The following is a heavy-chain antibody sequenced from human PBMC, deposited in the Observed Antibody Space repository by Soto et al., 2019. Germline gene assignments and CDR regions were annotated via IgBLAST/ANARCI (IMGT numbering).Heavy chain of an antibody. D-gene: IGHD6-6*01. V-gene: IGHV1-46*01. CDR3: ARDRSVLEYSSFLDAFDI. CDR1: GYTFTSYY. J-gene: IGHJ3*02. CDR2: INPSGGST. Sequence: ASVKVSCKASGYTFTSYYMHWVRQTPGQGLEWMGIINPSGGSTSYAQKFQGRVTMTRDTSTSTVYMELSSLRSEDTAVYYCARDRSVLEYSSFLDAFDIWGQGTMVTVSS.